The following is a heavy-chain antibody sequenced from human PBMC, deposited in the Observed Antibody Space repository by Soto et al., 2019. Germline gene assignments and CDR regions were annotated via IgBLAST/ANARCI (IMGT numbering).Heavy chain of an antibody. CDR2: INAGNGNT. CDR3: AKDGFIIAEAAPFDY. D-gene: IGHD6-13*01. Sequence: GASVKVSCKASGYTFTSYAMHWVRQAPGQRLEWMGWINAGNGNTKYSQKFQGRVTITRDTSASTAYMELSSLRSEDTAVYYCAKDGFIIAEAAPFDYGGQGTLVPVSP. J-gene: IGHJ4*02. CDR1: GYTFTSYA. V-gene: IGHV1-3*01.